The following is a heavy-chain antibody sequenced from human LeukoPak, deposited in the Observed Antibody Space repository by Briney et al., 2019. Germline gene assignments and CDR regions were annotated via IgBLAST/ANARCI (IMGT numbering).Heavy chain of an antibody. V-gene: IGHV4-59*01. CDR2: IYYSGST. CDR1: GGSISSYY. D-gene: IGHD3-22*01. CDR3: ARARLTYYYDSSGYYPHDAFDI. J-gene: IGHJ3*02. Sequence: PSETLSLTCTVSGGSISSYYWSWIRQPPGKGLEWIGYIYYSGSTNYNPSLKSPVPISVDTSKNQFSLKLRSVTAADTAVYYCARARLTYYYDSSGYYPHDAFDIWGQGTMVTVSS.